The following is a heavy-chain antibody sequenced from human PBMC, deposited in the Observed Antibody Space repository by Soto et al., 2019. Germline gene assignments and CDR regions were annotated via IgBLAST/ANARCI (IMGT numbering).Heavy chain of an antibody. CDR3: ARDHSGYDFNCFDL. CDR2: IYYSGST. D-gene: IGHD5-12*01. J-gene: IGHJ5*02. Sequence: PSETLSLTCTVSGGSISSGGYYWSWIRQHPGKGLEWIGYIYYSGSTYYNPSLKSRVTISVDTSKNQFSLKLSSVTAADTAVYYCARDHSGYDFNCFDLSGQAILVTVSS. CDR1: GGSISSGGYY. V-gene: IGHV4-31*03.